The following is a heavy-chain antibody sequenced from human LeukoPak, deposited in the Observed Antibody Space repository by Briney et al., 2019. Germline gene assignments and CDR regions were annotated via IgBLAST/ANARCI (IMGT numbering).Heavy chain of an antibody. V-gene: IGHV3-30-3*01. J-gene: IGHJ1*01. CDR3: ARENIEWWEPTGYFQH. D-gene: IGHD2-15*01. Sequence: PGGFLRLSCTASGFTFSNFATSWVRQAPGKGLVWVAVISYDGSNKYYADSVKGRFTISRDNSKNTLYLQMNSLRAEDTAVYYCARENIEWWEPTGYFQHWGQGTLVTVSS. CDR1: GFTFSNFA. CDR2: ISYDGSNK.